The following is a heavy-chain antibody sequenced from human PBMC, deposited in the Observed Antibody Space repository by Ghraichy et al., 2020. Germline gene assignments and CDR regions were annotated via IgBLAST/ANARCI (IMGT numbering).Heavy chain of an antibody. Sequence: GESLNISCSGSGFTFSSYAMSWVRQAPGKGLEWVSGINGGGGITDYADSVKGRFTISRDTSKNTLYLEMNSLKAEDTAVYYCAKEPPMTTVSPSWGQGTPVTVSS. V-gene: IGHV3-23*01. J-gene: IGHJ4*02. D-gene: IGHD4-17*01. CDR2: INGGGGIT. CDR1: GFTFSSYA. CDR3: AKEPPMTTVSPS.